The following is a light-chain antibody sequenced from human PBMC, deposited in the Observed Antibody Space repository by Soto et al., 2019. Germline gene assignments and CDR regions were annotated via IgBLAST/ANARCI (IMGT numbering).Light chain of an antibody. J-gene: IGKJ1*01. CDR1: QSVSSN. V-gene: IGKV3-15*01. CDR3: QQYNNWPPWT. Sequence: EIVMTQSPATRSMSPGERTNLSCRASQSVSSNLAWYQQKPGQAPRLLICGASTRATGIPARFSGSGSGTEFTLTISSLQSEDFAVYYCQQYNNWPPWTFGQGTKVDI. CDR2: GAS.